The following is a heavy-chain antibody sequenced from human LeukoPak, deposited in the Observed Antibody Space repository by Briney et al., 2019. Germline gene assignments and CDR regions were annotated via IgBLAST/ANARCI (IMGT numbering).Heavy chain of an antibody. D-gene: IGHD2-21*02. Sequence: ASVKVSCKASGYTFTNYYLHWVRQAPGQGLEWMGWIKPNSGTNYAQRSQGRVTMTGYTSISTAYVELSSLRSDDTAVYYCARTLTAGGARWGQGTLVTVSS. CDR2: IKPNSGT. J-gene: IGHJ4*02. CDR3: ARTLTAGGAR. V-gene: IGHV1-2*02. CDR1: GYTFTNYY.